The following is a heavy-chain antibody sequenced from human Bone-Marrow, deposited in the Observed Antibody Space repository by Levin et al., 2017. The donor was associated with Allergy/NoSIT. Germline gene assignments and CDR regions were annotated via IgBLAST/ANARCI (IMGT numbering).Heavy chain of an antibody. D-gene: IGHD4/OR15-4a*01. CDR3: ARVGAAMVYFDY. J-gene: IGHJ4*02. CDR2: IYHSGST. Sequence: ASETLSLTCTVSGSSISSGYFWGWIRQPPGKGLEWIGSIYHSGSTYYNPSLKSRVTISVDTSKNQFSLKLTSVTAADTAVYYCARVGAAMVYFDYWGQGALVTVSS. CDR1: GSSISSGYF. V-gene: IGHV4-38-2*02.